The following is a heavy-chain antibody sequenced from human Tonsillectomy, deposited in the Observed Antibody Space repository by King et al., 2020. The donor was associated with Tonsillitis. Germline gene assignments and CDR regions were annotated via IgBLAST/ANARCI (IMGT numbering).Heavy chain of an antibody. CDR1: GFTFSKYW. J-gene: IGHJ6*02. CDR3: ARVNDYGDYNYYYYGMDV. CDR2: INSDGSSI. Sequence: EVQLVESGGGLVQPGGSLRLSCAASGFTFSKYWMHWVRQAPGKGLVWVSRINSDGSSIRYADSVKGRFTISRDNAKNTLYLQMNNLRAEDTAVYYCARVNDYGDYNYYYYGMDVWGQGTTVTVSS. V-gene: IGHV3-74*01. D-gene: IGHD4-17*01.